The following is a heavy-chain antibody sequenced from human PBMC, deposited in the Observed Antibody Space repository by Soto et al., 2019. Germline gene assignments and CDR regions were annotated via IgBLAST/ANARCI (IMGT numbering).Heavy chain of an antibody. CDR2: ISSSSSTI. CDR1: GFTFSSYS. D-gene: IGHD6-6*01. J-gene: IGHJ6*02. CDR3: AISDIAARPYYYDGMDV. V-gene: IGHV3-48*02. Sequence: EVQLVESGGGLVQPGGSLRLSCAASGFTFSSYSMNWVRQAPGKGLEWVSYISSSSSTIYYADSVKGRFTISRDNAKNSLYLQMNRLRDEDTAVYYCAISDIAARPYYYDGMDVWGQGTTVTVSS.